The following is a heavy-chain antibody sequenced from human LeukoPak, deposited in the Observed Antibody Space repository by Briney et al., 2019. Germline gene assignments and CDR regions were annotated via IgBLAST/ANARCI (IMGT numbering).Heavy chain of an antibody. CDR1: GGPISSYY. V-gene: IGHV4-59*08. J-gene: IGHJ4*02. CDR2: IYDSGST. D-gene: IGHD6-19*01. CDR3: ARRDLYSSDWNY. Sequence: SETLSLTCTVSGGPISSYYWSWIRQPPGKGLEWIGYIYDSGSTKYNPSLQSRVTISVDTSRNQFSLKLSSVTAADTAVYYCARRDLYSSDWNYWGQGTLVTVSS.